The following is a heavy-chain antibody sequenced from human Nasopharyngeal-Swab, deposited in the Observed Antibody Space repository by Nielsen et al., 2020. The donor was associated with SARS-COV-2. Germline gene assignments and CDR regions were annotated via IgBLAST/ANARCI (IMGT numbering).Heavy chain of an antibody. CDR3: GRLVYGDNYRFDC. J-gene: IGHJ4*02. D-gene: IGHD4/OR15-4a*01. V-gene: IGHV2-5*02. Sequence: WIRQPPGKALEWLALIYWDDYKRYSPSLKSRLTITQDTSKNQVVLTVTNMDPVDTATHYCGRLVYGDNYRFDCWGQGALVTVSS. CDR2: IYWDDYK.